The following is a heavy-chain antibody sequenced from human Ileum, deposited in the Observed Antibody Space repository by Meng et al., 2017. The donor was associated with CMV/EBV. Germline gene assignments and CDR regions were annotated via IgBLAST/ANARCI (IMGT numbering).Heavy chain of an antibody. CDR3: ARGGGASTVSSLDY. Sequence: SGLRIGGYWMHWVRQAPGKGLLWVSRINNDGTIIKYAESVKGRFTISRDNAKNTLYLQVSSLRVEDTAVYYCARGGGASTVSSLDYWGQGTLVTVSS. CDR2: INNDGTII. V-gene: IGHV3-74*01. D-gene: IGHD3-16*01. CDR1: GLRIGGYW. J-gene: IGHJ4*02.